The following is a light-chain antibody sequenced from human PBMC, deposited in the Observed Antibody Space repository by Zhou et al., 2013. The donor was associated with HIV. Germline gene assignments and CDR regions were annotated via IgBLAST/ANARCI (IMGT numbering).Light chain of an antibody. CDR2: GNN. Sequence: QSVLTQPPSVSGAPGQRVTISCTGNSSNIGAGYDVHWYQHLPGTAPKLLIYGNNNRPSGVPDRFSASKSGTSASLAITGLQAEDEADYYCQSYDSSLSLFGGGTKLTVL. J-gene: IGLJ2*01. CDR1: SSNIGAGYD. CDR3: QSYDSSLSL. V-gene: IGLV1-40*01.